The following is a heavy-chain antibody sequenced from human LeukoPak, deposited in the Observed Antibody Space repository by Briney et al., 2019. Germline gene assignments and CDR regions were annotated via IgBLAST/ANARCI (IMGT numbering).Heavy chain of an antibody. CDR3: ARDPLRVYYYYYMDV. V-gene: IGHV1-18*01. J-gene: IGHJ6*03. CDR2: ISAYNGNT. Sequence: GASVKVSCKASGYTFTSYGISWVRQAPGQGLEWMGWISAYNGNTNYAQKLQGRVTMTTDTSTSTAYMELRSLRSDDTAVYYCARDPLRVYYYYYMDVWGKGTTVTVSS. CDR1: GYTFTSYG.